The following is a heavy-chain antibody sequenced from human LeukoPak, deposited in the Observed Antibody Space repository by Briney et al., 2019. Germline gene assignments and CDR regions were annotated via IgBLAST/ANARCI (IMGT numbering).Heavy chain of an antibody. D-gene: IGHD2-15*01. CDR1: GFTFSGYG. V-gene: IGHV3-30*02. Sequence: GGSLRLSCAASGFTFSGYGMHWVRQAPGKGLEWMAFIRFDGSNKYYADSVKGRFTISRDNSKNTLYLQMNSLRAEDTAVYYCAKAVGHCSGGTCYHYYYMDVWGKGTTVTISS. CDR3: AKAVGHCSGGTCYHYYYMDV. J-gene: IGHJ6*03. CDR2: IRFDGSNK.